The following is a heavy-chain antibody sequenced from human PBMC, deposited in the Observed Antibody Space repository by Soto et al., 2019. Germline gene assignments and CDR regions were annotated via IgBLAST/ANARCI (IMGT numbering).Heavy chain of an antibody. D-gene: IGHD3-10*01. Sequence: LQLQESGPGLVKPSETLSLTCTVSGGSISSGTYYWGWIRQPPGKGLEWIGSLYYTGRTYYSPYLKSRVTISVDTSKNHFSLNLTSVTAADTAVYYCARRLARGVIGWFDPWGQGTLVTVSS. CDR1: GGSISSGTYY. CDR2: LYYTGRT. V-gene: IGHV4-39*02. J-gene: IGHJ5*02. CDR3: ARRLARGVIGWFDP.